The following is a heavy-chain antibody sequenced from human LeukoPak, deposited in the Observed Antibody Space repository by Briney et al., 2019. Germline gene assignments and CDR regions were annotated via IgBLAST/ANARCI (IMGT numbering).Heavy chain of an antibody. CDR1: GFTFSKNA. CDR3: AKDPYGTRYFDY. J-gene: IGHJ4*02. D-gene: IGHD2-2*01. CDR2: LSGSGADT. V-gene: IGHV3-23*01. Sequence: PGGSLRLSCAASGFTFSKNAMSWVRQAPGKGLERVSSLSGSGADTYYADSVKGRFTISRDNAKNTAYLQMNSLRAEDTAVYYCAKDPYGTRYFDYWGQGTLVTAS.